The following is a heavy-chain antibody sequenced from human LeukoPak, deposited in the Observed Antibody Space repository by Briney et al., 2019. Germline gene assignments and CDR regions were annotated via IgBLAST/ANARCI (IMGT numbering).Heavy chain of an antibody. Sequence: SETLSLTCTVSGGSISSYYWSWIRQPAGKGLEWIGRIYTSGSTNYNPSLKSRVTMSVDTSKNQFSLKLSSVTAADTAVYYCAREIEVQSDFWSGYYPYYYMDVWGKGTTVTVSS. D-gene: IGHD3-3*01. CDR3: AREIEVQSDFWSGYYPYYYMDV. CDR2: IYTSGST. V-gene: IGHV4-4*07. J-gene: IGHJ6*03. CDR1: GGSISSYY.